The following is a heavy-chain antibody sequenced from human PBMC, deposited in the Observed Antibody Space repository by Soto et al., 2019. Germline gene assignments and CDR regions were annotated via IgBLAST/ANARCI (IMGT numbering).Heavy chain of an antibody. V-gene: IGHV4-61*01. CDR1: VGSVSSGIYY. CDR2: IYHSGST. CDR3: ATVSLQLTTMDY. Sequence: PSETLSLTCTVSVGSVSSGIYYGNWIRQPPGKGLEWIGSIYHSGSTDYNPSLKSRVTISVDTSKNQFSLKLGSVTAADTAVYYCATVSLQLTTMDYWGQGALVTVSS. J-gene: IGHJ4*02. D-gene: IGHD4-4*01.